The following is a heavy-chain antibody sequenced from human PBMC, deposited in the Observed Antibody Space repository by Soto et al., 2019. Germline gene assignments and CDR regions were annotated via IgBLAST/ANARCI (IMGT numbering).Heavy chain of an antibody. J-gene: IGHJ6*02. CDR2: ISGSGGST. Sequence: PGGSLRLSCAASGFTFSSYAMSWVRQAPGKGLEWVSAISGSGGSTYYADSVKGRFTISRDNSKNTLYLQMNSLRAEDTAVYYCAKDTKAVAGLGAFYYYYGMDVWGQGTPVTVSS. D-gene: IGHD6-19*01. CDR3: AKDTKAVAGLGAFYYYYGMDV. CDR1: GFTFSSYA. V-gene: IGHV3-23*01.